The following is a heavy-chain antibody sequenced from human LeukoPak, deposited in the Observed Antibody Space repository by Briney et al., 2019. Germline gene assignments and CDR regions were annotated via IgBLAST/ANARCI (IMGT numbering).Heavy chain of an antibody. CDR3: ARDRMGDCSGGSCYNGFDY. CDR2: IKQDGGEK. CDR1: GFTFSTYW. Sequence: GGSLRLSCAASGFTFSTYWMTWVRQAPGKGLEWVANIKQDGGEKYYVDSVMGRFTISRDNAKNSLYLQMNSLGVEDTAVYYCARDRMGDCSGGSCYNGFDYWGQGTLVTVSS. J-gene: IGHJ4*02. D-gene: IGHD2-15*01. V-gene: IGHV3-7*01.